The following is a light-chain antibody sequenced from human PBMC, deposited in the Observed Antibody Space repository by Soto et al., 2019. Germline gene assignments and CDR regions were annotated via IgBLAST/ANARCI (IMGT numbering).Light chain of an antibody. CDR3: QQYNSYPRT. CDR2: DAS. CDR1: QSISSW. Sequence: DIQMTQSPSTLSASVGDRVTITCRASQSISSWLAWYQQKPGKAPKNLIYDASSLESGVPSRFSGSGSGTEFTLTISSLQPDDFAPYYCQQYNSYPRTFGQGTKVEIK. J-gene: IGKJ1*01. V-gene: IGKV1-5*01.